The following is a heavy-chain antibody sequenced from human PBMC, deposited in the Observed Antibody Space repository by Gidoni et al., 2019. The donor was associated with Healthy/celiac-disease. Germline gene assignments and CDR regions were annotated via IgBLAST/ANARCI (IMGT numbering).Heavy chain of an antibody. CDR2: IKSKTDGRTT. Sequence: EVQLVESGGGLVKPGGSLSLSCAASGFTFSTAWRSWVRQAPGKGLEWVGRIKSKTDGRTTDYAAPVKGRFTISRDDSKNTLYLQMNSLKTEDTAVYYCTTDLCGDCYNYYGMDVWGQGTTVTVSS. CDR3: TTDLCGDCYNYYGMDV. J-gene: IGHJ6*02. D-gene: IGHD2-21*02. CDR1: GFTFSTAW. V-gene: IGHV3-15*01.